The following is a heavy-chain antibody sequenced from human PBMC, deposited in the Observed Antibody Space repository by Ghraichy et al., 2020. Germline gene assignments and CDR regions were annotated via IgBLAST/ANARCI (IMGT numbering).Heavy chain of an antibody. CDR1: GGSFSGYY. J-gene: IGHJ5*02. CDR2: INHSGST. CDR3: ARHSPAWQLRSWIWWFDP. Sequence: SETLSLTCAVYGGSFSGYYWSWIRQPPGKGLEWIGEINHSGSTNYNPSLKSRVTISVDTSKNQFSLKLSSVTAADTAVYYCARHSPAWQLRSWIWWFDPWGQGTLVTVSS. V-gene: IGHV4-34*01. D-gene: IGHD6-6*01.